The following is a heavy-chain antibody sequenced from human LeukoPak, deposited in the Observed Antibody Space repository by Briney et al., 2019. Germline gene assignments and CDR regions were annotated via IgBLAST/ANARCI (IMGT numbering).Heavy chain of an antibody. CDR1: GYTFTSYS. V-gene: IGHV1-46*01. J-gene: IGHJ2*01. CDR2: TDPRGGST. D-gene: IGHD2-15*01. CDR3: ARDRDCSGGSCYSGFFDL. Sequence: TSVKLSRKASGYTFTSYSMHWGRHAPGQGLGWRGITDPRGGSTSYAQKFQGRVTMTRHSSTSTVYMEPTSLRSEDTAVYYCARDRDCSGGSCYSGFFDLWGRGTLVTVSS.